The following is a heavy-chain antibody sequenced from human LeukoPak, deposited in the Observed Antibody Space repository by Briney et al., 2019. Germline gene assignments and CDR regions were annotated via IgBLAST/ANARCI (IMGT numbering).Heavy chain of an antibody. J-gene: IGHJ4*02. CDR3: ARGSGLQLRWDDY. V-gene: IGHV4-34*01. CDR2: INHIGST. D-gene: IGHD5-24*01. CDR1: GGSFSGYY. Sequence: SETLSLTCAVYGGSFSGYYWSWIRQPPGKGLEWIGEINHIGSTNYNPSLKSRVTISLDTSKNQFSLKLNSVTAADTAVYYCARGSGLQLRWDDYWGQGTLVTVSS.